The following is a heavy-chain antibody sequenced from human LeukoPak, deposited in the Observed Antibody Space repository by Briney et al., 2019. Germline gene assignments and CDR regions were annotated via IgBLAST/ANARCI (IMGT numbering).Heavy chain of an antibody. V-gene: IGHV4-34*01. J-gene: IGHJ4*02. CDR1: GGSFSGYY. D-gene: IGHD6-13*01. CDR2: INHSGST. Sequence: SETLSLTCAVYGGSFSGYYWSWIRQPPGKGLEWVGEINHSGSTNYNPSLKSRVTISVDTSKNQFSLKLSSVTAADTAVYYCARRGIAAAGTGPYFDYWGQGTLVTVSS. CDR3: ARRGIAAAGTGPYFDY.